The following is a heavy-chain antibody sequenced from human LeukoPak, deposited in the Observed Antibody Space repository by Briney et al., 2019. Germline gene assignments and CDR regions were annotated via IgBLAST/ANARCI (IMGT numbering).Heavy chain of an antibody. V-gene: IGHV4-34*01. CDR1: GGSFSGYY. J-gene: IGHJ4*02. Sequence: SATLSLTCAVYGGSFSGYYWSWIRQPPGKGLEWIGEINHSGSTNYNPSLKSRVTISVDTSKNQFSLKLSSVTAADTAVYYCARDIAVAFFDYWGQGTLVTVSS. CDR3: ARDIAVAFFDY. D-gene: IGHD6-19*01. CDR2: INHSGST.